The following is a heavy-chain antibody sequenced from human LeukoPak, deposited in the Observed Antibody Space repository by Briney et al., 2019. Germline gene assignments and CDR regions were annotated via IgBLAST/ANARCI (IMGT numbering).Heavy chain of an antibody. CDR2: ISYDGNNK. Sequence: GGSLRLSCATSGFSFSNYAMHWLRQAPGKGLEWVTVISYDGNNKYYADSVKGRFTISRDNSKNTLYLQMNSLRAEDTAVYYCARPLWESIAAAGTYFDYWGQGTLVTVSS. CDR1: GFSFSNYA. CDR3: ARPLWESIAAAGTYFDY. J-gene: IGHJ4*02. D-gene: IGHD6-13*01. V-gene: IGHV3-30*04.